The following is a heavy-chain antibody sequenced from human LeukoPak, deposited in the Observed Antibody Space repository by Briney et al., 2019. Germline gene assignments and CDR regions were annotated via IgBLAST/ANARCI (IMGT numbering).Heavy chain of an antibody. CDR1: GFTFSSYA. D-gene: IGHD6-6*01. V-gene: IGHV3-23*01. Sequence: GGSLRLSCAASGFTFSSYAMSWVRQAPGKGLEWVSTISDIDGSTSYADSVKGRFTISRDNAKNTLYLQMNSLRAEDTAVYYCAREGQLADFDYWGQGTLVTVSS. J-gene: IGHJ4*02. CDR2: ISDIDGST. CDR3: AREGQLADFDY.